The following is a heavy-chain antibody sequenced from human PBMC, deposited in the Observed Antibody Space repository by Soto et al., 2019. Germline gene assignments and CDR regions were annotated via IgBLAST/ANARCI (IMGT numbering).Heavy chain of an antibody. CDR1: GFTFSSYW. CDR2: IKQDGSEK. V-gene: IGHV3-7*05. J-gene: IGHJ6*02. Sequence: GGSLRLSCAASGFTFSSYWMSWVRQAPGKGLEWVANIKQDGSEKYYVDSVKGRFTISRDNAKNSLYLQMNSLRAEDTAVYYCARESIVVGVLEYYYYYYGMDVWGQGTTVTVSS. CDR3: ARESIVVGVLEYYYYYYGMDV. D-gene: IGHD2-15*01.